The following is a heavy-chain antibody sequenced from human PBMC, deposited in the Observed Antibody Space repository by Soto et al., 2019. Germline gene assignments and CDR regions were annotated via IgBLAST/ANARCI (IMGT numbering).Heavy chain of an antibody. Sequence: GGSLRLSCAASGFTFSSYGMHWVRQAPGKGLEWVAVISYDGSNKYYADSVKGRFTISRDNSKNTLYLQMNSLRAEDTAVYYCAIDRLGLQYLVDFRGQGTLVTFSS. V-gene: IGHV3-30*03. CDR3: AIDRLGLQYLVDF. J-gene: IGHJ4*02. D-gene: IGHD4-4*01. CDR1: GFTFSSYG. CDR2: ISYDGSNK.